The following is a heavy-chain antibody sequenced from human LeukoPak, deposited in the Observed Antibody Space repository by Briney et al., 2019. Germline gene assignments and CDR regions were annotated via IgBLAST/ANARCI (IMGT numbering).Heavy chain of an antibody. D-gene: IGHD3-10*01. V-gene: IGHV4-59*01. J-gene: IGHJ4*02. CDR1: GGSMNNYY. CDR2: ISYSGST. CDR3: ASQKLLWFGELSYFDY. Sequence: SETLSLTCTVSGGSMNNYYWSWVRQSPEKGLEWIGYISYSGSTNFNPSLKSRVTISLDTSKNQFSLKLTSVTAADTAVYYCASQKLLWFGELSYFDYWGQGTLVTVSS.